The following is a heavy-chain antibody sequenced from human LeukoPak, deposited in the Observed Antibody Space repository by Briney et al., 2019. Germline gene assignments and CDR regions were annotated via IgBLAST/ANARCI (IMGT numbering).Heavy chain of an antibody. CDR2: IYTSGST. V-gene: IGHV4-61*02. Sequence: SETLSLTCTVSGGSISSGGYYWSWIRQPAGKGLEWIGRIYTSGSTNYNPSLKSRVTISVDTSKNQFSLKLSSVTAADTAVYYCARSPPPITMIAELTFDYWGQGTLVTVSS. CDR1: GGSISSGGYY. D-gene: IGHD3-22*01. J-gene: IGHJ4*02. CDR3: ARSPPPITMIAELTFDY.